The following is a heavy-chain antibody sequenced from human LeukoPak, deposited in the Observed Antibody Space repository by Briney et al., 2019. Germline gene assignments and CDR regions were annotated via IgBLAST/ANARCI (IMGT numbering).Heavy chain of an antibody. Sequence: GGSLRLSCAVSGFSVTNNYMSWVRQAPGKGLEWVSVFYVGGATYYAASVKGRFTISRDNSKNTLYLQMNSLRAEDTAVYYCARDFGRNWGQGTLVTVSS. CDR2: FYVGGAT. V-gene: IGHV3-53*01. D-gene: IGHD3-10*01. CDR1: GFSVTNNY. J-gene: IGHJ4*02. CDR3: ARDFGRN.